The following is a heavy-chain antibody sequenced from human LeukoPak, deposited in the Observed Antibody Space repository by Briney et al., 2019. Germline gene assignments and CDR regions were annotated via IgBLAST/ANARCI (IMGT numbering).Heavy chain of an antibody. CDR1: GFTVSNNY. D-gene: IGHD6-6*01. CDR2: IYSAGST. CDR3: GRHISSVYNYYGMDV. Sequence: GGSLRLSCAASGFTVSNNYMSWVRQAPGKGLEWVSVIYSAGSTYYADSVKGRFTISRDNSKNTLYLQMNSLRAEDTAVYYCGRHISSVYNYYGMDVWGQGTTVTVSS. V-gene: IGHV3-53*01. J-gene: IGHJ6*02.